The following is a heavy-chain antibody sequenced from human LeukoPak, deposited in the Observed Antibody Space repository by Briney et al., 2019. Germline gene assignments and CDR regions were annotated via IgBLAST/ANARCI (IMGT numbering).Heavy chain of an antibody. Sequence: GALRLSCSGSGFTFSDYAMHWVRQAPGKGLEWVAVLTDDGSNKYYADSAKGRFTISRDNAKDTLYLQMNSLRPEDTAVYYCARGRGPIAGAKHPFDIWGQGTMVTVSS. V-gene: IGHV3-30*01. D-gene: IGHD1-26*01. CDR3: ARGRGPIAGAKHPFDI. CDR2: LTDDGSNK. CDR1: GFTFSDYA. J-gene: IGHJ3*02.